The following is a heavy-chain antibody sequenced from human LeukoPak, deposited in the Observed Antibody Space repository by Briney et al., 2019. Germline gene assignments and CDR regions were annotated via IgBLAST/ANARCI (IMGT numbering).Heavy chain of an antibody. J-gene: IGHJ4*02. CDR3: ARLGTGYSLSY. D-gene: IGHD5-18*01. CDR1: GYSFTAYS. V-gene: IGHV1-2*02. Sequence: ASVKVSCKASGYSFTAYSIVWVRQAPGQGLEWMGWIHPHSGGTAYVKKFQGRVTITRDTSISTAYMELNSPGSDDAAVYYCARLGTGYSLSYWGQGTLVTVSS. CDR2: IHPHSGGT.